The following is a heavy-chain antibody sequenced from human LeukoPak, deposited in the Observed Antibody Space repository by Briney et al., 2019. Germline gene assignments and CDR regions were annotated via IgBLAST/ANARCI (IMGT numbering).Heavy chain of an antibody. V-gene: IGHV3-21*01. Sequence: GGSLRLSCAASGFTFSSYSMNWVRQAPGKGLEWVSSISSSSSYIYYADSVKGRFTISRDNAKNSLYLQMNSLRVEDTAVYYCAKVAKYYYGPETYYFFEQWGQGTPVTASS. CDR2: ISSSSSYI. D-gene: IGHD3-10*01. CDR3: AKVAKYYYGPETYYFFEQ. J-gene: IGHJ4*02. CDR1: GFTFSSYS.